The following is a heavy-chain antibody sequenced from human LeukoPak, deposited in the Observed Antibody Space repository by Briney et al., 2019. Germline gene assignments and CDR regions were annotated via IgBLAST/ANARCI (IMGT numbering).Heavy chain of an antibody. CDR2: ISGSGGST. CDR3: AKGERYFDWLADREDAFDI. J-gene: IGHJ3*02. CDR1: GFTFSSYA. V-gene: IGHV3-23*01. Sequence: GGSLRLSCAASGFTFSSYAMSWVRQAPGKGLEWVSAISGSGGSTYYADSVKGRFTISRDNSKNTLYLQVNSLRAEDTAVYYCAKGERYFDWLADREDAFDIWGQGTMVTVSS. D-gene: IGHD3-9*01.